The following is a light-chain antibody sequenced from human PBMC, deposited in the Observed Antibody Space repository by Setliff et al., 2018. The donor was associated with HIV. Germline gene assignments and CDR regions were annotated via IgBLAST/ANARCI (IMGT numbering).Light chain of an antibody. CDR1: SNDFGSYDY. CDR3: SSFTSSSSYV. V-gene: IGLV2-14*01. J-gene: IGLJ1*01. Sequence: QSALTQPASVSGSPGQSITISCTGTSNDFGSYDYVSWYQHQPGKVPKLMIYEVSNRPSGVSDRFSGSKSGNTATLTISGLQIEDEADYYCSSFTSSSSYVFGTGTKVTVL. CDR2: EVS.